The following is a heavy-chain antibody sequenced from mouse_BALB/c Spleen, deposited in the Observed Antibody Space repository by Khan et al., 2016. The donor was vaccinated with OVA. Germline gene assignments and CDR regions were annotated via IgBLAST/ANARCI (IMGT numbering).Heavy chain of an antibody. CDR2: ISGDSSTI. D-gene: IGHD1-1*01. V-gene: IGHV5-17*02. Sequence: EVQLQESGGGLVQPGGSRKLSCAASGFTFSSYGMHWVRQAPEKGLEWVAYISGDSSTIYYTDTVKGRFTISRDNPKNTLSLQIASLMSEDTAMYYCATSYYYGYYFDYWGPGTTLTVSS. J-gene: IGHJ2*01. CDR1: GFTFSSYG. CDR3: ATSYYYGYYFDY.